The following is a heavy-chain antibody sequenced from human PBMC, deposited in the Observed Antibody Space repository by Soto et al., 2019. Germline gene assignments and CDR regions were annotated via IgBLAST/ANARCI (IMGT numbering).Heavy chain of an antibody. J-gene: IGHJ4*02. CDR1: GGSISSGDYY. CDR2: IYYSGST. D-gene: IGHD1-26*01. CDR3: ASGASRDGYPRFYYFDY. Sequence: PSETLSLTCTVSGGSISSGDYYWSWIRQPPGKGLEWIGYIYYSGSTYYNPSLKSRVTISVDTSKNQFSLKLSSVTAADTAVYYCASGASRDGYPRFYYFDYWGQGTLVTVSS. V-gene: IGHV4-30-4*01.